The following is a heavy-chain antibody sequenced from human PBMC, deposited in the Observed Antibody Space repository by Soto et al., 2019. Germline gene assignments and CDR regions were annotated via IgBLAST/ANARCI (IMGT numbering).Heavy chain of an antibody. D-gene: IGHD5-12*01. Sequence: QVHLQESGPGLVKPSGTLSLTCVVSGGSISGRNWWSWVRQAPGKGLEWIGEVFHSGDTTYSPSLRSRVTISVDKSKNQFSLKLSSVTAADTAVYYCARTYSGYDRSFDYWGQGTLVTVSS. J-gene: IGHJ4*02. CDR1: GGSISGRNW. CDR3: ARTYSGYDRSFDY. CDR2: VFHSGDT. V-gene: IGHV4-4*02.